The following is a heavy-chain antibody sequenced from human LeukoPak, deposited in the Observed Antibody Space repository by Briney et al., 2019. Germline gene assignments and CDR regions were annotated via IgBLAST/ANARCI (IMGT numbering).Heavy chain of an antibody. CDR1: DGSISSSNYY. CDR3: ARGIRGAADY. V-gene: IGHV4-39*07. D-gene: IGHD3-16*01. Sequence: SETLSLTRTVSDGSISSSNYYWAWIRQPPGEGLEWIANIFYTGNTYYNPSLKSRVTISIDTSKNQFSLNLNSVTAADTAVYYCARGIRGAADYWGQGTLVTVSS. J-gene: IGHJ4*02. CDR2: IFYTGNT.